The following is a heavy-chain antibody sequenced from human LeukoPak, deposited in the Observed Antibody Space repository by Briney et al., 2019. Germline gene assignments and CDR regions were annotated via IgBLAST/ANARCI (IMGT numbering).Heavy chain of an antibody. D-gene: IGHD3-10*01. Sequence: GESLEFSCKGSGYSFTTYWIGWVREMPGTGLEWMGIIYPGDSDTRYSPSFQGQVTISADKSISTAYLQWSSLKASDTAIYYCARPIPYGSGTYYLDKWAPGNLLTVSS. CDR1: GYSFTTYW. CDR2: IYPGDSDT. CDR3: ARPIPYGSGTYYLDK. V-gene: IGHV5-51*01. J-gene: IGHJ4*02.